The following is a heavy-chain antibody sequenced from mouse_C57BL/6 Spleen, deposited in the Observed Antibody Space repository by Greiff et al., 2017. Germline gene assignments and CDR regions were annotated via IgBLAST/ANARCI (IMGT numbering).Heavy chain of an antibody. CDR2: INPNNGGT. CDR1: GYTFTDYY. D-gene: IGHD2-2*01. V-gene: IGHV1-26*01. J-gene: IGHJ4*01. Sequence: EVQLQQSGPELVKPGASVKISCKASGYTFTDYYMNWVKQSHGKSLEWIGDINPNNGGTSYNQKFKGKATLTVDKSSSTAYMELRSLTSEDSAVYYCARSGYGYHYAMDYWGQGTSVTVSS. CDR3: ARSGYGYHYAMDY.